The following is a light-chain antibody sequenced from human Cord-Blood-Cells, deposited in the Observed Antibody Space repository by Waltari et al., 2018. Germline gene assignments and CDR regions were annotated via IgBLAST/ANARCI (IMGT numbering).Light chain of an antibody. J-gene: IGKJ3*01. CDR1: QSVSSY. Sequence: EIVLTQSPATLSLSPGERATLPCRASQSVSSYLAWYQQKPGQAPRLLSYEASNGATGIPARFSGSGSGTDFTLTISSLEPEDFAVYYCQQRSNWPIFTFGPGTKVDIK. CDR2: EAS. V-gene: IGKV3-11*01. CDR3: QQRSNWPIFT.